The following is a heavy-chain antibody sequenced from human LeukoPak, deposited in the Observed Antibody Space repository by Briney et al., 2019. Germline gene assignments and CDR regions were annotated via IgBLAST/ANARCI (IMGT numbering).Heavy chain of an antibody. CDR1: GYTFTGYY. CDR2: INPNCGGT. V-gene: IGHV1-2*02. CDR3: ARDKQLDWAHYHYCYMDV. D-gene: IGHD1-1*01. Sequence: ASVKVSCKASGYTFTGYYMHWVRQAPGQGLEWMGWINPNCGGTKYAQKFQGRVTMTRDTSISTVYMELSRLRSDDTAVYYCARDKQLDWAHYHYCYMDVWGKGTTVTVSS. J-gene: IGHJ6*03.